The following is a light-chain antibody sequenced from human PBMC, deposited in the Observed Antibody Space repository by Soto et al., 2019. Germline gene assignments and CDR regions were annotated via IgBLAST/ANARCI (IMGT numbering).Light chain of an antibody. CDR2: GAS. CDR1: QSVSSSF. J-gene: IGKJ1*01. V-gene: IGKV3-20*01. Sequence: IVLAHSPGTLSLSPWESATLSFMASQSVSSSFLAWYQQKAGQAPRLLIYGASRRATGIPDRFSGSGSGTDFTLTISRLEPEDFAVYYCQQYGSSGTFGQGTKVDIK. CDR3: QQYGSSGT.